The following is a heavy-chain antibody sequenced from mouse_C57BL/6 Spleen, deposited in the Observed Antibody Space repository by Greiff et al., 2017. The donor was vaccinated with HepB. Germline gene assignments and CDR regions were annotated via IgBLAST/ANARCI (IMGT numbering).Heavy chain of an antibody. CDR2: IDPSDSYT. V-gene: IGHV1-69*01. Sequence: QVHVKQPGAELVMPGASVKLSCKASGYTFTSYWMHWVKQRPGQGLEWIGEIDPSDSYTNYNQKFKGKSTLTVDKSSSTAYMQLSSLTSEDSAVYYCARAAQAYGAWFAYWGQGTLVTVSA. D-gene: IGHD3-2*02. CDR3: ARAAQAYGAWFAY. CDR1: GYTFTSYW. J-gene: IGHJ3*01.